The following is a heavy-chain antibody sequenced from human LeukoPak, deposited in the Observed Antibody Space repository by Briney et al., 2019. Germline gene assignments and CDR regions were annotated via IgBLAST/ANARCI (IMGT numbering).Heavy chain of an antibody. CDR1: GFTFSDYY. Sequence: GGSLRLSCAASGFTFSDYYMSWIRQAPGKGLEWGSYISSSSSNYTNYADSVKGRFTISRDNAKNSLYLQMNSLRAEDTAVYYCARDARSWFDPWGQGTLVTVSS. V-gene: IGHV3-11*05. J-gene: IGHJ5*02. CDR3: ARDARSWFDP. CDR2: ISSSSSNYT.